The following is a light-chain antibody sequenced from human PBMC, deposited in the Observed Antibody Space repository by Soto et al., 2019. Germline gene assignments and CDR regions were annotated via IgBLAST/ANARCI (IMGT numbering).Light chain of an antibody. CDR2: GAS. CDR1: QSVSSN. J-gene: IGKJ3*01. V-gene: IGKV3-15*01. CDR3: QQYNNWPPFT. Sequence: EIMMTQSPATLSVSPGERATLSCRASQSVSSNLAWYQQKPGQAPRLLIYGASTRATGIPARFSGSGSGTEFTLTISSLQSEDFAVYYCQQYNNWPPFTFGTGTKVDIK.